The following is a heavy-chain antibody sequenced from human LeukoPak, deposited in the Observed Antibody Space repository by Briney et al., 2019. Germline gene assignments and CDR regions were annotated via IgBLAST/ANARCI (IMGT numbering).Heavy chain of an antibody. CDR1: GGSISSYY. D-gene: IGHD6-13*01. CDR3: ARHPFAAAGTRAYYMDV. CDR2: IYTSGST. J-gene: IGHJ6*03. Sequence: SETLSLTCTVSGGSISSYYWSWIRQPPGKGLEWIGYIYTSGSTNYNPSLKSRVTISVDTSKNQFSLKLSSVTAADTAVYYCARHPFAAAGTRAYYMDVWGKGNTVTVSS. V-gene: IGHV4-4*09.